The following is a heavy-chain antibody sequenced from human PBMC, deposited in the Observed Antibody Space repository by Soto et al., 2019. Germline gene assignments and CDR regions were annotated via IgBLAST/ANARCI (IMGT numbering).Heavy chain of an antibody. CDR1: GGSVSTTTSF. Sequence: SETLSLTCTVSGGSVSTTTSFWAWIRQTPEKGLEWIGTIYYAGGTYYNPSLKSRVSISVDPSKDQFSLKLTSVTAADTGVYYCASEGFPRKYHFDNWGQGALVTVSS. J-gene: IGHJ4*02. CDR3: ASEGFPRKYHFDN. V-gene: IGHV4-39*01. D-gene: IGHD2-2*02. CDR2: IYYAGGT.